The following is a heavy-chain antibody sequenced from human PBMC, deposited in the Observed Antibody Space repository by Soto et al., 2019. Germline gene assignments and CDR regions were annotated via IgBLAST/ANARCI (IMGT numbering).Heavy chain of an antibody. CDR1: GGTFSSYI. CDR3: ASFPQTAIVGAAYFDY. V-gene: IGHV1-69*02. J-gene: IGHJ4*02. CDR2: IIPILGIA. Sequence: QVQLVQSGAEVKKPGSSVKVSCKASGGTFSSYIISWVRQAPGQGLEWMGRIIPILGIANYAQKFQSRVTITADKSTSTAYMELSSPRSEDTAVYYCASFPQTAIVGAAYFDYWGQGTLVTVSS. D-gene: IGHD1-26*01.